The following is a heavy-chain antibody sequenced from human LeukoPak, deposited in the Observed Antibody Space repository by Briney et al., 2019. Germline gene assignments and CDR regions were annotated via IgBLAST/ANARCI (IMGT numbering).Heavy chain of an antibody. D-gene: IGHD6-19*01. CDR2: ISTSGGST. CDR3: ARDSAVAGALIDH. CDR1: GFTFSTFA. J-gene: IGHJ4*02. Sequence: GGSLRLSCAASGFTFSTFAMSWVRQAPGKGLEWVSAISTSGGSTYYADSVRGRFTMSRDNSENTLFLQMNSLGAEDTAFYYCARDSAVAGALIDHWGQGTLVTVSS. V-gene: IGHV3-23*01.